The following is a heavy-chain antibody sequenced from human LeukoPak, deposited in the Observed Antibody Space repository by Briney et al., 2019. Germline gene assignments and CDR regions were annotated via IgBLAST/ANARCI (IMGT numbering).Heavy chain of an antibody. D-gene: IGHD6-19*01. J-gene: IGHJ4*02. V-gene: IGHV3-23*01. CDR1: GFIFSNYA. Sequence: GGSLRLSCAASGFIFSNYAMSWVRQAPGKGLEWVSSISGGGGSTYYADSVKGRFTIARDNSKNTLYLQMNSLRAEDTAVYYCASQTEYAGGWVDYWGQGTLVTVSS. CDR2: ISGGGGST. CDR3: ASQTEYAGGWVDY.